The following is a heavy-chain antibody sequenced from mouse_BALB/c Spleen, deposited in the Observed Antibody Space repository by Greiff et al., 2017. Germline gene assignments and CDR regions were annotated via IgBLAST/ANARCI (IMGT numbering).Heavy chain of an antibody. CDR3: ARRGITTVPFAY. Sequence: EVKLMESGGGLVQPGGSLKLSCAASGFDFSRYWMSWVRQAPGKGLEWIGEINPDSSTINYTPSLKDKFIISRDNAKNTLYLQMSKVRSEDTALYYCARRGITTVPFAYWGQGTLVTVSA. CDR2: INPDSSTI. D-gene: IGHD1-1*01. V-gene: IGHV4-1*02. CDR1: GFDFSRYW. J-gene: IGHJ3*01.